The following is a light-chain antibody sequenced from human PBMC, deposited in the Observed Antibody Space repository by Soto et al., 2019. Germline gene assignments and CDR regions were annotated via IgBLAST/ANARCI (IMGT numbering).Light chain of an antibody. Sequence: EIVMTQSPATLSVSRVGRSTLSCRASQSVYNNLAWYQQKPGQAPRLLIYGASTRATGIPARFSGSGSGTDFTLTISSLEPEDFAVYYCQQRSNWPPTFGLGTKVDI. CDR3: QQRSNWPPT. J-gene: IGKJ1*01. CDR2: GAS. V-gene: IGKV3-15*01. CDR1: QSVYNN.